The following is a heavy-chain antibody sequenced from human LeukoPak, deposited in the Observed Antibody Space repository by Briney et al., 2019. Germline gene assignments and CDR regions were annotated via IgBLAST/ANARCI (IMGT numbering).Heavy chain of an antibody. J-gene: IGHJ4*02. CDR3: ARAGGWYVY. CDR2: IYYTGNT. CDR1: GDSISTSKSY. V-gene: IGHV4-39*07. Sequence: SETLSLTCTVSGDSISTSKSYWGWIRQPPLKGLEWIGSIYYTGNTYYNASLKSRVTISVDTSKNQFSLKLSSVTAADTAVYYCARAGGWYVYWGQGTLVTVSS. D-gene: IGHD6-13*01.